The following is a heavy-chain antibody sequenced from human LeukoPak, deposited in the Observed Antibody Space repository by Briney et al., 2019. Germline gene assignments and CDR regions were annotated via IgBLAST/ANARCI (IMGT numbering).Heavy chain of an antibody. Sequence: GGSLRLSCAASGFTFSSYWMPWVRQAPGRGLEWVASIKQDGNEKYYVDSVKGRFTISRDNARNSLYLQMSSLRADDTAVYYCARDGALRIYDYWGQGTLVTVSS. CDR1: GFTFSSYW. CDR2: IKQDGNEK. V-gene: IGHV3-7*01. CDR3: ARDGALRIYDY. D-gene: IGHD4/OR15-4a*01. J-gene: IGHJ4*02.